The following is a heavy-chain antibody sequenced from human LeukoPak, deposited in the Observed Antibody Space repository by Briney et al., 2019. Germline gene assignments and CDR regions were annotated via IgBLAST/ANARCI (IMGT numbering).Heavy chain of an antibody. CDR3: ARVGRRAAAGTPFDY. CDR1: GYTFSGYY. D-gene: IGHD6-13*01. Sequence: ASVKVSCKASGYTFSGYYIHWVRQAPGQGLEWMGWISPNSGATNYAQKFQGRVTMTRDTSISTAYMELSRLRSDDTAVYYCARVGRRAAAGTPFDYRGQGTLVTVSS. V-gene: IGHV1-2*02. CDR2: ISPNSGAT. J-gene: IGHJ4*02.